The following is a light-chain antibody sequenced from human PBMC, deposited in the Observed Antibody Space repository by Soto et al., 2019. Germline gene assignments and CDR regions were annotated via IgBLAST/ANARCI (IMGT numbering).Light chain of an antibody. CDR1: QSISVW. CDR3: QHYNSYSPT. J-gene: IGKJ1*01. CDR2: KAS. Sequence: DIQMTQSPSTLSASVGDRVTITCRASQSISVWLAWYQQKAGKAPNLLIYKASRVEIGVPSRFGVSGSETESTLTISGLQPGDSATYYCQHYNSYSPTFGQGTKVEVK. V-gene: IGKV1-5*03.